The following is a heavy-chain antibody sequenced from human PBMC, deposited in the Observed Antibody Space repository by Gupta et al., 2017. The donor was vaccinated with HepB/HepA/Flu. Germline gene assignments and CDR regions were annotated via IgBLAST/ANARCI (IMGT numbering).Heavy chain of an antibody. J-gene: IGHJ5*02. CDR1: GGSISSSSYY. Sequence: QLQLQESGPGLVKPSETLSLTCTVSGGSISSSSYYWGWIRQPPGKGLEWIGSIYYSGSTYYNPSLKSRVTISVDTSKNQFSLKLSSVTAADTAVYYCARQQRDIVVVPAAIRGGWFDPWGQGTLVTVSS. V-gene: IGHV4-39*01. CDR3: ARQQRDIVVVPAAIRGGWFDP. CDR2: IYYSGST. D-gene: IGHD2-2*02.